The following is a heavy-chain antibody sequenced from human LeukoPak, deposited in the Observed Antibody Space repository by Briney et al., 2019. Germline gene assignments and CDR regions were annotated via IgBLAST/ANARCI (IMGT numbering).Heavy chain of an antibody. Sequence: GRSLRLSCAPSGLTFSMPPMDWVRQAPGKGLEGVAFIQYERNSKHSADSVRGRFTISRDTPKNTLYHQRYRLRPEDTALYFCAFGAEYCFPNWGQGTLVTVSS. V-gene: IGHV3-30*02. D-gene: IGHD2/OR15-2a*01. CDR1: GLTFSMPP. CDR2: IQYERNSK. J-gene: IGHJ4*02. CDR3: AFGAEYCFPN.